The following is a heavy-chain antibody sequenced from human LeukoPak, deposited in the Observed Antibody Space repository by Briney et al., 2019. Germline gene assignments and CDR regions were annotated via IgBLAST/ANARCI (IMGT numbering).Heavy chain of an antibody. D-gene: IGHD5-18*01. CDR2: INPSGGST. J-gene: IGHJ4*03. Sequence: GASVTVSYKASGYTFTSYYMHWVRQAPGQGLEWMGIINPSGGSTSYAQKFQGRVNMTRDMATSTVYMELRRLRDEDTAVYYCARDFSRGYSYGSFFDYWGKGTTVTISS. CDR3: ARDFSRGYSYGSFFDY. CDR1: GYTFTSYY. V-gene: IGHV1-46*01.